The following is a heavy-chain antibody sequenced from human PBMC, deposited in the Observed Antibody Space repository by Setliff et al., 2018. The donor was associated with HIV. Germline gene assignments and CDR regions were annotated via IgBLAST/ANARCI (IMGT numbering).Heavy chain of an antibody. CDR3: SRDRVPYCSGDNCYDFDY. D-gene: IGHD2-15*01. CDR2: ISPSHDYI. V-gene: IGHV3-21*01. Sequence: PGGSLRLSCAASGFTFSHYSMNWVRQAPGKGLEWVSSISPSHDYIYYADSVKGRFTISRDNAKNSLYLQMNNLRGEDTAVYYCSRDRVPYCSGDNCYDFDYWGQGTLVTVSS. CDR1: GFTFSHYS. J-gene: IGHJ4*02.